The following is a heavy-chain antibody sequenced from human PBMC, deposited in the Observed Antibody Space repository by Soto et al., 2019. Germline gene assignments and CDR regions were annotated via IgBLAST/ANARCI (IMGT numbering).Heavy chain of an antibody. CDR1: GFTFSSYG. CDR2: LSNDGSHK. Sequence: QVQLVESGGGVVQPGRSLRLSCAASGFTFSSYGIHWVLQAPGKGLEWVAALSNDGSHKYYADSVKGRFTIFRDNSKNTLYLQMNSLRAEDTSVYYCAKEWGDWPYYYGMDGWGQGTTVTVSS. D-gene: IGHD3-9*01. V-gene: IGHV3-30*18. J-gene: IGHJ6*02. CDR3: AKEWGDWPYYYGMDG.